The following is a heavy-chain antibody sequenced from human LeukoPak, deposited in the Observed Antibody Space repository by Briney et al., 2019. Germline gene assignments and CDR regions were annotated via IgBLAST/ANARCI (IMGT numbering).Heavy chain of an antibody. CDR1: GFTFDDYG. CDR3: AREFYDSSGYYYYYYYMDV. J-gene: IGHJ6*03. D-gene: IGHD3-22*01. V-gene: IGHV3-20*04. Sequence: GSLRLSCAASGFTFDDYGMSWVRQAPGKGLEWVSGINWNGGSTGYADSVKGRFTISRDNAKNSLYLQMNSLRAEDTALYYCAREFYDSSGYYYYYYYMDVWGKGTTVTVSS. CDR2: INWNGGST.